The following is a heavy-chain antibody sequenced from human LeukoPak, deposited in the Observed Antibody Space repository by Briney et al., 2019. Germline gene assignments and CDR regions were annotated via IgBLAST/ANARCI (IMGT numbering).Heavy chain of an antibody. CDR1: GFSFSGSW. V-gene: IGHV3-74*03. D-gene: IGHD4-23*01. CDR3: IRGLGGGSDY. J-gene: IGHJ4*02. CDR2: INSDGSTT. Sequence: PGGSLRLSCAASGFSFSGSWMHWVRQAPAKGLVWVSRINSDGSTTTYADSVQGQFTISRDNAKNTLYLQMNSLRAEDTAVYYCIRGLGGGSDYWGLGTLVTVTS.